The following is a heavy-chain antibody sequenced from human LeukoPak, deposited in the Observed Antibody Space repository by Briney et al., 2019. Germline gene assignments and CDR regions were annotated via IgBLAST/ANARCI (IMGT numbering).Heavy chain of an antibody. CDR3: ARARASGRSGFDY. CDR1: GFTFKNYA. Sequence: HTGGSLRLSCAVSGFTFKNYAMSWVRQAPGKGLEWVSGISGSSGSTNYADSVKGRFTISRDNAKNSLYLQMNSLRDEDTAVYYCARARASGRSGFDYWGQGTLVTVSS. J-gene: IGHJ4*02. CDR2: ISGSSGST. V-gene: IGHV3-23*01. D-gene: IGHD2-15*01.